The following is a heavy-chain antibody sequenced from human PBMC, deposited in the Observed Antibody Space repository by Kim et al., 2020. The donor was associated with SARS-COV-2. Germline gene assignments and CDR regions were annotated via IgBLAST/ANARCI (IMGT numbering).Heavy chain of an antibody. CDR3: AKVLYSNGNAVFDY. D-gene: IGHD6-19*01. Sequence: GGSLRLSCAASGFTFSSYTMTWVRQAPGKGLEWVSTIGGGGDRTYYADSVKGRFTISRDNSKNTLYLQMNSLRVEDTAVYYCAKVLYSNGNAVFDYWGPGALVTVSS. CDR1: GFTFSSYT. V-gene: IGHV3-23*01. CDR2: IGGGGDRT. J-gene: IGHJ4*02.